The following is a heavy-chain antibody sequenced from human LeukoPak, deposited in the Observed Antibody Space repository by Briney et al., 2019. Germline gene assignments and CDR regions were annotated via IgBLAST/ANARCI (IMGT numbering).Heavy chain of an antibody. CDR2: IYYSGST. D-gene: IGHD6-13*01. CDR3: ARGHSSSWYYFDY. CDR1: GGSISSYY. Sequence: SETLSLTCTVSGGSISSYYWSWIRQPPGKGLEWIGYIYYSGSTNYNPSLKSRVTISVDTSKNQFSLKLSSVTAADTAVYYCARGHSSSWYYFDYWGQGTLVTVSS. J-gene: IGHJ4*02. V-gene: IGHV4-59*01.